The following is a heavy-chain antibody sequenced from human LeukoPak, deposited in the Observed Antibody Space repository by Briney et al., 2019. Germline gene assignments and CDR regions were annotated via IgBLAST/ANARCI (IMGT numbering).Heavy chain of an antibody. Sequence: SETLSLTCTVSGGSISSSSYYWGWIRQPPGKGLEWIGSIYYSGSTYYNPSLKSRVTISVDTSKNQFSLKLSSVTAADTAVYYCARDVTAMVTSWYFDLWGRGTLVTVSS. D-gene: IGHD5-18*01. J-gene: IGHJ2*01. V-gene: IGHV4-39*02. CDR2: IYYSGST. CDR1: GGSISSSSYY. CDR3: ARDVTAMVTSWYFDL.